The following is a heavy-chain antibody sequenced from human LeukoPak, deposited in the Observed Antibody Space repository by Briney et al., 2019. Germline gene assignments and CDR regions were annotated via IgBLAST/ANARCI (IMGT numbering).Heavy chain of an antibody. J-gene: IGHJ3*01. CDR3: AREGSGRTAYNDGLDV. Sequence: GGSLRFSCAAPGFTVSSGYMTWVRRAPGRGLGWVSVIRSGGSTVYADSVNGRFTISRDNSKNTLYLQLNSLRAEDTAVYYCAREGSGRTAYNDGLDVWGQGTMVTVSS. CDR2: IRSGGST. CDR1: GFTVSSGY. D-gene: IGHD3-10*01. V-gene: IGHV3-53*01.